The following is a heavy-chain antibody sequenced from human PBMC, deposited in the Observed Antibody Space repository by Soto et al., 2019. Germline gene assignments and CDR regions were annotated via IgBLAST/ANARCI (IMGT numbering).Heavy chain of an antibody. CDR2: IIPIIGTP. V-gene: IGHV1-69*06. J-gene: IGHJ4*02. D-gene: IGHD3-3*01. CDR3: TRDLEFRDGNISHLDY. CDR1: GGSFNNHV. Sequence: QVHLVQSGAEVKKPGSSVKVSCKASGGSFNNHVFNWVRQAPGQGLEWMGGIIPIIGTPNHAQKFQDRVTISADKSTRTVYLELRSLRSDDTAVYYCTRDLEFRDGNISHLDYWGQGTLVTVSS.